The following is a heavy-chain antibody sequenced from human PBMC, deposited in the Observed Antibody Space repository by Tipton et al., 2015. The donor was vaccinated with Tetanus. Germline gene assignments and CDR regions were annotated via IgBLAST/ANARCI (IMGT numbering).Heavy chain of an antibody. CDR2: IYYSGST. D-gene: IGHD6-13*01. J-gene: IGHJ6*02. CDR3: ARDGGQQLANYYYYGMDV. CDR1: GGSISSGGYY. Sequence: TLSLTCTVSGGSISSGGYYWSWIRQHPGKGLEWIGYIYYSGSTNYNPSLKSRVTISVDTSKNQFSLKLSSVTAADTAVYYCARDGGQQLANYYYYGMDVWGQGTTVTVSS. V-gene: IGHV4-61*08.